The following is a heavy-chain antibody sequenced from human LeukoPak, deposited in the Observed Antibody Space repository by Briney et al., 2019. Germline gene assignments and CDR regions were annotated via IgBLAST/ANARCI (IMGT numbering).Heavy chain of an antibody. CDR3: TRRAARWQFDL. V-gene: IGHV3-9*01. D-gene: IGHD5-24*01. J-gene: IGHJ2*01. CDR2: INWKTGNG. Sequence: GGSLRLSCAVSGFNFDDYAMHWVRQAPGRGLEWVSGINWKTGNGIYADAVKGRFTISRDNAKNSLYLQMSSLRAEDTALYYCTRRAARWQFDLWGRGTLLTVSS. CDR1: GFNFDDYA.